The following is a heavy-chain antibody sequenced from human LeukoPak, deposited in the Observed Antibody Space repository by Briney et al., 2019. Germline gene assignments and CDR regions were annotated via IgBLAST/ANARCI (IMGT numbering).Heavy chain of an antibody. CDR2: IYYTGSA. CDR3: ARRSRSANDY. Sequence: PSETLSLTCTVSGDSISNNYWSWIGQPPGKGLEWIGYIYYTGSAIYNPSLKSRVTISVDTSKNQFSLKVDSVTAADTAVYYCARRSRSANDYWGQGTLVTVSS. CDR1: GDSISNNY. D-gene: IGHD4/OR15-4a*01. J-gene: IGHJ4*02. V-gene: IGHV4-59*08.